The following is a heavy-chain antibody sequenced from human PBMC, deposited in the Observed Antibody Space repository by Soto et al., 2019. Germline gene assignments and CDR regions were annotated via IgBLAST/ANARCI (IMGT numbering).Heavy chain of an antibody. V-gene: IGHV3-33*01. CDR1: GFTFITYG. CDR2: VWSDGSKE. J-gene: IGHJ4*02. D-gene: IGHD3-22*01. Sequence: GGSLRLSCAASGFTFITYGVHWVRQAPGKGLEWVAVVWSDGSKEFYADSVKGRFTISRDNSKNTVYLQMNSLRAEDTAVYYCARRSSGSHGVDYWGQGTMVTVSS. CDR3: ARRSSGSHGVDY.